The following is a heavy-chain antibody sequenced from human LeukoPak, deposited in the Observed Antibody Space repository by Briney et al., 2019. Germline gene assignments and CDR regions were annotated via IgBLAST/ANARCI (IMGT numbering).Heavy chain of an antibody. Sequence: KPSETLSLTCAVSGGSISIGGYSWSWIRQPPGKGLEWIGYIYHSGSTYYNPSLKSRVTISVDRSKNQFSLKLSSVTAADTAVYYCARAGAYCGGDCYLDYWGQGTLVTVSS. J-gene: IGHJ4*02. V-gene: IGHV4-30-2*01. D-gene: IGHD2-21*02. CDR3: ARAGAYCGGDCYLDY. CDR2: IYHSGST. CDR1: GGSISIGGYS.